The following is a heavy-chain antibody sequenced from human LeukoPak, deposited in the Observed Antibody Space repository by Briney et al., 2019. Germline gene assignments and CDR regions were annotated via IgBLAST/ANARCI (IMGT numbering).Heavy chain of an antibody. D-gene: IGHD5-24*01. CDR3: ARIPMTATRDY. V-gene: IGHV3-48*03. Sequence: GGSLRLSCAASELTFASYEMNWVRQAPGKGLEWISYISSTGNTIYYVDSVQGRFTISRDNARNSLYLQMNSLRAEDTAVYYCARIPMTATRDYWGQGTLVTVSS. CDR1: ELTFASYE. J-gene: IGHJ4*02. CDR2: ISSTGNTI.